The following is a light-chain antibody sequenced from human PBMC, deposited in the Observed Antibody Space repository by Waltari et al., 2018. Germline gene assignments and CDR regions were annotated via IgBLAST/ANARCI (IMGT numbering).Light chain of an antibody. CDR3: QQYNTWPPLT. V-gene: IGKV3-15*01. CDR2: GAS. Sequence: EIVMTQSPATLSVSPGARATLSCRASQTITDNLAWYQQKPGQAPRLLIYGASTRATGVPARFRGSGSGTEFTLTISSLQSEDFGLYYCQQYNTWPPLTFGGGTKVEIK. CDR1: QTITDN. J-gene: IGKJ4*01.